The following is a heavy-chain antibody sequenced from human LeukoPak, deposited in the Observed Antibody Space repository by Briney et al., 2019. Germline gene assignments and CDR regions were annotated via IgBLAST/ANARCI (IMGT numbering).Heavy chain of an antibody. CDR1: GHSVSSNSAA. J-gene: IGHJ4*02. V-gene: IGHV6-1*01. Sequence: SQTLSLTCAISGHSVSSNSAAWSWIRQSPSRGLEWLGRTYYRSKWYYDYAVFVKSRITINADTSKNQLSLQLTSVTPEDTAVYYCARGSHTSTWFWGQGTLVTVSS. D-gene: IGHD6-13*01. CDR2: TYYRSKWYY. CDR3: ARGSHTSTWF.